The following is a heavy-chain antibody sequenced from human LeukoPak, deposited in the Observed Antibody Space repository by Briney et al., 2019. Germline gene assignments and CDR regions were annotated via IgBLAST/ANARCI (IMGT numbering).Heavy chain of an antibody. Sequence: GASVKVSCKASGYTFTTYGITWVRQAPGQGLEWMGWISAYNGNTNYAQKLQGRVTMTTDTSTSTAYMELRSLRSDDTAVYYCARATGSGSYYNPLVDYWGQGTLVTVSS. CDR2: ISAYNGNT. J-gene: IGHJ4*02. CDR3: ARATGSGSYYNPLVDY. CDR1: GYTFTTYG. D-gene: IGHD3-10*01. V-gene: IGHV1-18*01.